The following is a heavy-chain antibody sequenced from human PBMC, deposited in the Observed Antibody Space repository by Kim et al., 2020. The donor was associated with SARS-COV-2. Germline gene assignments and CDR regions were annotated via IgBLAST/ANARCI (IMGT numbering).Heavy chain of an antibody. V-gene: IGHV3-21*01. CDR3: AREEGSGSDQIF. Sequence: GGSLRLSCAASGFTFSRFNMNWVRQAPGKGLEWVSSISTTGTYIYYRDSVEGRFTISRDNAKTSLYLQMNNLRGDDTAIYYCAREEGSGSDQIFWGHGTWSP. J-gene: IGHJ4*01. D-gene: IGHD1-26*01. CDR2: ISTTGTYI. CDR1: GFTFSRFN.